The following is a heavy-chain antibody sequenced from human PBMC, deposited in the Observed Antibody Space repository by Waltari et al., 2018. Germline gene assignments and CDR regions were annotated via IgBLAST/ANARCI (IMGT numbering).Heavy chain of an antibody. CDR1: GFTFSSYT. J-gene: IGHJ6*03. CDR2: ISYDESSK. Sequence: QVQLVESGGGVVQPGRSLRLSCAASGFTFSSYTLHWVRQAPGKGLEWVALISYDESSKYYADSVKGRFTISRDNSKNTLYLQMNSLRAEDTAVYYCATERVGDSSSDSMDVWGKGTTVTISS. V-gene: IGHV3-30-3*01. CDR3: ATERVGDSSSDSMDV. D-gene: IGHD6-6*01.